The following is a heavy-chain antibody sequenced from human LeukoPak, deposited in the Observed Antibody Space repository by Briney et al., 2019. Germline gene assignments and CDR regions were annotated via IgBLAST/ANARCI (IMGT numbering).Heavy chain of an antibody. CDR3: ARLHSGYDSQVNY. CDR1: RFTFSNYW. J-gene: IGHJ4*02. V-gene: IGHV3-7*03. CDR2: IKEDGSEI. Sequence: GGSLRLSCAASRFTFSNYWMTWVRQSPVKGLEWVATIKEDGSEIYHVDSVKGRFTISRDNAKNSLYLQMNSLRAEDTAMYYCARLHSGYDSQVNYWGQGTLVTVSS. D-gene: IGHD5-12*01.